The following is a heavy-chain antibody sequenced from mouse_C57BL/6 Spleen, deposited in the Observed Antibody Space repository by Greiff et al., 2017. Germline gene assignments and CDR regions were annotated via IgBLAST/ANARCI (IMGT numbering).Heavy chain of an antibody. CDR3: ARVGFAC. J-gene: IGHJ3*01. CDR2: INPSTGGT. CDR1: GYSFTGYY. V-gene: IGHV1-42*01. Sequence: EVQLQQSGPELVKPGASVKISCTASGYSFTGYYMNWVKQSPEKSLEWIGEINPSTGGTTYNQKFKAKATLTVDKSSSTAYMQRKSLTSEDSAVYYCARVGFACWGQETLVTVSA.